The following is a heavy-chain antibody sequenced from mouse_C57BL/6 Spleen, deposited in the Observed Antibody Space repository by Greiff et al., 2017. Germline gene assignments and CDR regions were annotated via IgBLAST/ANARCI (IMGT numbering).Heavy chain of an antibody. CDR1: GYSITSGYY. CDR3: AYGNYWYFDG. D-gene: IGHD2-1*01. V-gene: IGHV3-6*01. Sequence: DVQLQESGPGLVKPSQSLSLTCSVTGYSITSGYYWNWIRQFPGNKLEWMGYISYDGSNNYNPSLKNRTSITRDTSKNQFFLKLNSLTTEDTATYYCAYGNYWYFDGWGAGATVTVSS. CDR2: ISYDGSN. J-gene: IGHJ1*01.